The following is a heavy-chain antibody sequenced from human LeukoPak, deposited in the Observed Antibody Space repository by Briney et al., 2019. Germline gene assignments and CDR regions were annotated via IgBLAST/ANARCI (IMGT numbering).Heavy chain of an antibody. V-gene: IGHV3-23*01. CDR1: GFTFSNYA. Sequence: PGGSLRLSCAASGFTFSNYAMSWVRQAPGKGLEWVSGITNSGGGTFYADSVKGRFTISRDNAKNSLYLQMSNLRAEDTAVYFCARGGGLDVWGQGATVTVSS. CDR2: ITNSGGGT. D-gene: IGHD3-16*01. CDR3: ARGGGLDV. J-gene: IGHJ6*02.